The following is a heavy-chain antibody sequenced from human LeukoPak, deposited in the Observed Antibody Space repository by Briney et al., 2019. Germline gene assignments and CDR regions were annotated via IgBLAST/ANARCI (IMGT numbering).Heavy chain of an antibody. CDR1: GGSISTYY. CDR3: ARSIIGTRSKFDY. CDR2: ISYSGST. D-gene: IGHD1/OR15-1a*01. V-gene: IGHV4-59*08. Sequence: SETLSLTCTVSGGSISTYYWSWIRQPPGKGLEWIGYISYSGSTNYNPSLKSRVSISLDTSKNQFALKLSSVTAADTAVYYCARSIIGTRSKFDYWGQGTLVTVSS. J-gene: IGHJ4*02.